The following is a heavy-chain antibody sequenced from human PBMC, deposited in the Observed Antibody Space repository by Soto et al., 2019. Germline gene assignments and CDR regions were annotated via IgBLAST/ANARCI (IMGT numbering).Heavy chain of an antibody. Sequence: QVQLVESGGGVVQPGRSLRLSCAASGFTFSSYAMHWVRQAPGKGLEWVAVISYDGSNKYYADSVKGRFTISRDNSKTTLYLKMNSLRVEETVVYYCGRGGWARYGYGHYYYSSGMDVGGQGTTVTVSS. V-gene: IGHV3-30-3*01. CDR3: GRGGWARYGYGHYYYSSGMDV. CDR1: GFTFSSYA. J-gene: IGHJ6*02. CDR2: ISYDGSNK. D-gene: IGHD5-18*01.